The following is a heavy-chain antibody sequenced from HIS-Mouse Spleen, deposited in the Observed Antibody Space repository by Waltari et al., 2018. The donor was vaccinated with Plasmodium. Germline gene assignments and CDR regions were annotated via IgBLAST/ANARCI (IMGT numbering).Heavy chain of an antibody. Sequence: QAPGQGLEWMGWINANSGGTNYAQKFQGRVTMTRDTSISTAYMGWSRLRADDTAVYYCARVLGYKAAAGTFVEYFQHWGQGTLVTVSS. V-gene: IGHV1-2*02. CDR3: ARVLGYKAAAGTFVEYFQH. D-gene: IGHD6-13*01. CDR2: INANSGGT. J-gene: IGHJ1*01.